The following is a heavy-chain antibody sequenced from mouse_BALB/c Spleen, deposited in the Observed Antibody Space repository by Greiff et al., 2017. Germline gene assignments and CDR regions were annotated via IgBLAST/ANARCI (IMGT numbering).Heavy chain of an antibody. CDR1: GFTFSDYY. Sequence: EVMLVESGGGLVKPGGSLKLSCAASGFTFSDYYMYWVRQTPEKRLEWVATISDGGSYTYYPDSVTGRFTISRDNAKNNLYLQMSSLKSEDTAMYYCARDLGNPRGYAMDYWGQGTSVTVSS. V-gene: IGHV5-4*02. CDR2: ISDGGSYT. CDR3: ARDLGNPRGYAMDY. J-gene: IGHJ4*01. D-gene: IGHD2-1*01.